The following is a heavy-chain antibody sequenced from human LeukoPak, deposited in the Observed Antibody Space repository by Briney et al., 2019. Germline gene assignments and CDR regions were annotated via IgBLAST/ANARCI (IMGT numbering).Heavy chain of an antibody. CDR2: IRSKAYGGTT. Sequence: GGSLRLSCTASGFTFGDYAMSWFRQAPGKGLEWVGFIRSKAYGGTTENAASVKGRFTISRDDSKSIVYLQMNSLRAEDTAVYYCARDSSSYYFDYWGQGTLITVSS. CDR3: ARDSSSYYFDY. CDR1: GFTFGDYA. D-gene: IGHD6-13*01. J-gene: IGHJ4*02. V-gene: IGHV3-49*03.